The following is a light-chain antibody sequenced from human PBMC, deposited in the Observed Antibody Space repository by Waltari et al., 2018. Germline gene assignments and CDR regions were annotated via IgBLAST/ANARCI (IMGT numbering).Light chain of an antibody. CDR1: SGHSYYA. V-gene: IGLV4-69*01. CDR3: QTWGTGIWV. J-gene: IGLJ3*02. Sequence: QLVLTQSPSASASLGASVSLTCTLSSGHSYYAIAWHQQQPQKGPRTLIKVNREGSQTKGDGVPGPFPGSSSGGEPFPTIPSLQSEDAADYYCQTWGTGIWVFGGGTKLTVL. CDR2: VNREGSQ.